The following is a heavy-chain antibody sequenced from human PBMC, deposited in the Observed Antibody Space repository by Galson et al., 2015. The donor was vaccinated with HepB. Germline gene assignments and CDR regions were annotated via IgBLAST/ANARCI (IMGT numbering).Heavy chain of an antibody. CDR2: ISYDGSNK. D-gene: IGHD6-6*01. V-gene: IGHV3-30-3*01. CDR1: GFTFSSYA. Sequence: SLRLSCAASGFTFSSYAMHWVRQAPGKGLEWVAVISYDGSNKYYADSVKGRFTISRDNSKNTLYLQMNSLRAEDTAVYYCARDRWSIAARDAFDIWGQGTMVTVSS. J-gene: IGHJ3*02. CDR3: ARDRWSIAARDAFDI.